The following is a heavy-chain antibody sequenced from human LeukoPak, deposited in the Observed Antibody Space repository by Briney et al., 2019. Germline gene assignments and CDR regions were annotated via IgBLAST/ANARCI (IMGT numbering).Heavy chain of an antibody. CDR2: LYHSGST. D-gene: IGHD1-1*01. J-gene: IGHJ4*02. V-gene: IGHV4-38-2*02. Sequence: PSETLSLTCTVSGYSISSGYYWGWLRQPPGKGLEWIGSLYHSGSTYYNPSLKSRLIISVDTSKDQLYMTLNSVTAADTAVYYCARMGATTPHSANPDYWGQGTLVTVSS. CDR3: ARMGATTPHSANPDY. CDR1: GYSISSGYY.